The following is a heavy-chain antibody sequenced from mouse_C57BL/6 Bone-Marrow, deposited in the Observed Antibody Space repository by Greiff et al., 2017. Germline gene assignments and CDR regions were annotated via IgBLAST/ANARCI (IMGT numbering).Heavy chain of an antibody. CDR3: ARGDYYYGSSYDYAMDY. CDR1: GYTFTTYP. V-gene: IGHV1-47*01. CDR2: FHPYNDDT. D-gene: IGHD1-1*01. J-gene: IGHJ4*01. Sequence: VQLQESGAELVKPGASVKLSCKASGYTFTTYPIEWMKQHHGKSLEWIGNFHPYNDDTKYNEKFKGKATLTVEKSSSTVYLELSRLTSDDSAVYYCARGDYYYGSSYDYAMDYWGQGTSVPVST.